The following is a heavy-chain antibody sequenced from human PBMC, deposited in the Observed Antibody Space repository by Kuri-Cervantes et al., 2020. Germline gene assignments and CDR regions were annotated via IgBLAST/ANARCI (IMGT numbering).Heavy chain of an antibody. CDR3: ATDGSGSYYSPFGY. D-gene: IGHD3-10*01. V-gene: IGHV1-69*06. CDR1: GGTFSSYA. CDR2: IIPIFGTA. J-gene: IGHJ4*02. Sequence: SVKVSCKASGGTFSSYAISWVRQAPGQGLEWMGGIIPIFGTANYAQKFQGRVTMTEDTSTDTAYMELSSLRSEDTAVYYCATDGSGSYYSPFGYWGQGTLVTVSS.